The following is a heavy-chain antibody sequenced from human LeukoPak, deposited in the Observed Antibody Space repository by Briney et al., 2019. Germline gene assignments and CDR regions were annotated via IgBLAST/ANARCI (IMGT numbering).Heavy chain of an antibody. D-gene: IGHD2-15*01. CDR3: ARAPVVSCRGAFCYPLDY. Sequence: PGGSLRLSCAASGFTFSSYGMDWVRQSPEKGLEWVSAIGASDGYTYHADSVKGRFTMSRDISRNTVYLQMNSLRVDDTAVYFCARAPVVSCRGAFCYPLDYWGHGILITVSS. V-gene: IGHV3-23*01. J-gene: IGHJ4*01. CDR2: IGASDGYT. CDR1: GFTFSSYG.